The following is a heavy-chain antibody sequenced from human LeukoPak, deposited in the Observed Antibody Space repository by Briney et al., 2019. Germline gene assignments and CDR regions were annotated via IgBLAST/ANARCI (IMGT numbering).Heavy chain of an antibody. CDR2: VSAYNGNT. CDR3: ARDPRAVVTAIQYDY. D-gene: IGHD2-21*02. CDR1: GYTFTSYG. J-gene: IGHJ4*02. V-gene: IGHV1-18*01. Sequence: GASVKVSCKASGYTFTSYGISWVRQAPGQGLEWMGWVSAYNGNTNYAQRLQGRVTMTTDTSTSTAYMELRSLRSDDTAVYYSARDPRAVVTAIQYDYWGQGTLVTVSS.